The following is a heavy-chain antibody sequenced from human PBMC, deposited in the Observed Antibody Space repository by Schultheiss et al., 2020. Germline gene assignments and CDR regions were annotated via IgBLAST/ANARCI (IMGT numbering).Heavy chain of an antibody. CDR1: GFTFSSQS. CDR2: ISSSSSTI. J-gene: IGHJ4*02. V-gene: IGHV3-48*01. CDR3: AREVGGYYGDY. Sequence: GGSLRLSCAASGFTFSSQSMNWVRQAPGKGLEWVSYISSSSSTIYYADSVKGRFTISRDNAKNSLYLQMNSLRAEDTAVYYCAREVGGYYGDYWGQGTLVTVSS. D-gene: IGHD3-22*01.